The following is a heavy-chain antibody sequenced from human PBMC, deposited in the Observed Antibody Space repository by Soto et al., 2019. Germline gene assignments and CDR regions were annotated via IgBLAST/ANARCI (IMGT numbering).Heavy chain of an antibody. V-gene: IGHV3-48*03. J-gene: IGHJ5*02. D-gene: IGHD3-22*01. Sequence: PGGSLRLSCAASRFTFSSYEMNWVRQAPGKGLEWVSYISSSGSTIYYADSVKGRFTISRDNAKNSLYLQMNSLRAEDTAVYYCARDQLPYYYDSSLPFDPWGQGTLVTVSS. CDR2: ISSSGSTI. CDR1: RFTFSSYE. CDR3: ARDQLPYYYDSSLPFDP.